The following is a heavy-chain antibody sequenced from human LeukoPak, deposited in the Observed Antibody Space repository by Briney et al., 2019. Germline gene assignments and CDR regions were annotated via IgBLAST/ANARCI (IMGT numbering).Heavy chain of an antibody. J-gene: IGHJ3*02. CDR1: GCFFSDYY. CDR3: ARPDEQQLVRDAFDI. D-gene: IGHD6-13*01. Sequence: SMRLSRAAAGCFFSDYYMSWRRQPPGRGQEWGSYITGDTTYRSYAESVKGRFTVSRDNAKDSLYLQMNSLRAEDTAVYYCARPDEQQLVRDAFDIWGQGTMVTVSS. CDR2: ITGDTTYR. V-gene: IGHV3-11*06.